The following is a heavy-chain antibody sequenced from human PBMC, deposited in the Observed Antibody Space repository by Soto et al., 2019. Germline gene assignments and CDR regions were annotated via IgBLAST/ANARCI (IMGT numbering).Heavy chain of an antibody. CDR2: ISSSSSYT. Sequence: QVQLVESGRGLVKPGGSLRLSCAASGFTFSDYYMSWIRQAPGKGLEWVSYISSSSSYTNYADSVKGRFTISRDNAKNSLYLQMNSLRAEDTAVYYCETGQYYYDSSAYYYSWGQGTLVTVSS. J-gene: IGHJ4*02. D-gene: IGHD3-22*01. V-gene: IGHV3-11*05. CDR3: ETGQYYYDSSAYYYS. CDR1: GFTFSDYY.